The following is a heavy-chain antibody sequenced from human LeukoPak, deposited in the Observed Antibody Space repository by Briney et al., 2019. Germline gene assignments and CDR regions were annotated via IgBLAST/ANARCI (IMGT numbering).Heavy chain of an antibody. CDR1: GFTFSSYA. D-gene: IGHD3-10*01. V-gene: IGHV3-23*01. J-gene: IGHJ4*02. CDR3: AKAQLYYGSGSYYNPYYFDY. Sequence: GGSLRLPCAASGFTFSSYAMSWVRQAPGKGLEWVSAISGSGGSTYYADSVKGRFTISRDNSKNTLYLQMNSLRAEDTAVYYCAKAQLYYGSGSYYNPYYFDYWGQGTLVTVSS. CDR2: ISGSGGST.